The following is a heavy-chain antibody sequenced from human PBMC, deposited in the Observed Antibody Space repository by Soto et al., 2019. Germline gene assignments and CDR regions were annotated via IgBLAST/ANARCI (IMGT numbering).Heavy chain of an antibody. CDR2: IIPIFGTA. CDR1: AGTVSSYA. Sequence: SVQLSSKASAGTVSSYAISWLGQATGQGLERIGGIIPIFGTANYAQKFQGRVTITADESTSTAYMELSSLRSEDTAVYYCARRFDYVSGSYYNNPYYYYYYGMDVWGKGTTVTVSS. J-gene: IGHJ6*04. CDR3: ARRFDYVSGSYYNNPYYYYYYGMDV. V-gene: IGHV1-69*13. D-gene: IGHD3-10*01.